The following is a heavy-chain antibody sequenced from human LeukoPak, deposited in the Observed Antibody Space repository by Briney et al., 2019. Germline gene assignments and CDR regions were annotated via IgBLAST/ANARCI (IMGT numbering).Heavy chain of an antibody. D-gene: IGHD3-10*01. CDR3: AIESYGSGIYGWFDP. CDR1: GGSVSSHY. J-gene: IGHJ5*02. CDR2: VYHSETT. Sequence: SETLSLTCTVSGGSVSSHYWSWIRQPPGKGLEWIGYVYHSETTSYNPSLKSRVTISLDTSKSQFSLRLTSLTAAETAVYYCAIESYGSGIYGWFDPWGEGALVTVST. V-gene: IGHV4-59*02.